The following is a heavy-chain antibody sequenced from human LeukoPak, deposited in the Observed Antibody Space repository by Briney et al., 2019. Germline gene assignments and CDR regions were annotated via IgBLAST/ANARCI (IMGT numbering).Heavy chain of an antibody. V-gene: IGHV4-59*12. D-gene: IGHD3/OR15-3a*01. Sequence: SETLSLTCTVSGGSISSYYWSWIRQPPGKGLEWIGYIYYSGSTNYNPSLKSRVSISVDTSKNQFSLKLRSVTAADTAVYYCAREGVLDPVDYWGQGTLVTVSS. CDR3: AREGVLDPVDY. CDR2: IYYSGST. J-gene: IGHJ4*02. CDR1: GGSISSYY.